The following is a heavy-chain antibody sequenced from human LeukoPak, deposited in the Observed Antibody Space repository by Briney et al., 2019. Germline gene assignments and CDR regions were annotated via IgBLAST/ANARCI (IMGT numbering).Heavy chain of an antibody. Sequence: SETLSLTCSVSDGSINRYYCSWIRQPPGKGLEWIAYTSHNWDTNYNPSLRSRVTISIDTSKNQFSLMLASVTAADTAVYYCASLFGGSAPSFDYWGQGILVTVSS. CDR2: TSHNWDT. CDR3: ASLFGGSAPSFDY. D-gene: IGHD2-15*01. V-gene: IGHV4-59*01. J-gene: IGHJ4*02. CDR1: DGSINRYY.